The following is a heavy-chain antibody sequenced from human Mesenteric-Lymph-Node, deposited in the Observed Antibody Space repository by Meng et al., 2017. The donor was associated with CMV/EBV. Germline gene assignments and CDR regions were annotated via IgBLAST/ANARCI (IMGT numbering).Heavy chain of an antibody. CDR1: GYIFTSYG. V-gene: IGHV1-2*02. J-gene: IGHJ4*02. D-gene: IGHD3-3*01. CDR2: INPNSGGT. Sequence: ASVKVSCKASGYIFTSYGITWVRQAPGQGLEWMGWINPNSGGTNYAQKFQGRVTMTRDTSISTAYMELSRLRSDDTAVYYCARAPYDFWSGYYIFDYWGQGTLVTVSS. CDR3: ARAPYDFWSGYYIFDY.